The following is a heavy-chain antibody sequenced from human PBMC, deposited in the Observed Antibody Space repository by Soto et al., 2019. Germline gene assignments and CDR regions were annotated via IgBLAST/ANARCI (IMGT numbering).Heavy chain of an antibody. CDR2: IGTDGNT. J-gene: IGHJ4*01. D-gene: IGHD2-2*01. CDR3: VRKYPGTRPFDY. V-gene: IGHV3-23*01. Sequence: PGGSLRFSCAASGFTFNSYAMNWFRQAPGKGLAWVSAIGTDGNTYYANSVKGRFTISRDNSRTTLYLQMNSLRVEDTALYYCVRKYPGTRPFDYWGQGTQVTVSS. CDR1: GFTFNSYA.